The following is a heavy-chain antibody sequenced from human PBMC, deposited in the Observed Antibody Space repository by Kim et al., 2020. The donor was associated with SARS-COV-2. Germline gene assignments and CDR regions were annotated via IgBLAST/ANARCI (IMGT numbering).Heavy chain of an antibody. V-gene: IGHV3-30*18. CDR3: AKDERFLEWLTYYGMDV. CDR1: GFTFSSYG. D-gene: IGHD3-3*01. J-gene: IGHJ6*01. CDR2: ISYDGSNK. Sequence: GGSLSLSCAASGFTFSSYGMHWVRQAPGKGLEWVAVISYDGSNKYYADSVKGRFTISRDNSKNTLYLQMNSLRAEDTAVYYCAKDERFLEWLTYYGMDV.